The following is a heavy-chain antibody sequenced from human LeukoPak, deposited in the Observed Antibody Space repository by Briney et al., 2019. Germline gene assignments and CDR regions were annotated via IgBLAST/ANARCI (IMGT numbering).Heavy chain of an antibody. CDR1: GFTFSSYD. CDR3: ARDRARGYSYGPVGLNGMDV. Sequence: PGGSLRLSCAASGFTFSSYDMHWVRQATGKGLEWVSAIGTAGDTYYPGSVKGRFTISRENAKSSLYLQMNSLRAEDTAVYYCARDRARGYSYGPVGLNGMDVWGQGTTVTVSS. CDR2: IGTAGDT. V-gene: IGHV3-13*01. J-gene: IGHJ6*02. D-gene: IGHD5-18*01.